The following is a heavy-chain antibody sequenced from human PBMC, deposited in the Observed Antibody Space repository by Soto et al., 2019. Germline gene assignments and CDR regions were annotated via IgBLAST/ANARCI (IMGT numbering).Heavy chain of an antibody. V-gene: IGHV4-4*02. Sequence: QVQLRQSGPGLVKPSGTLSLTCFVSGTSISSTYWWTWVRQSPGKGLEWIGEIHHTGGTNYTPALKTRHTISVDKANNQISRTLTAVTAADSAIYYCATLPPRVEVALAELPSWGQGSLVTVSS. D-gene: IGHD3-16*02. CDR2: IHHTGGT. CDR3: ATLPPRVEVALAELPS. CDR1: GTSISSTYW. J-gene: IGHJ5*02.